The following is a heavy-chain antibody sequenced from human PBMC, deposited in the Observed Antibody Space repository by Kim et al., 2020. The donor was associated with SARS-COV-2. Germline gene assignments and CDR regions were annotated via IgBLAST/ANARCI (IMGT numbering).Heavy chain of an antibody. J-gene: IGHJ6*03. CDR3: ARDRGGLKHYMDV. Sequence: NHPPGSRVAISVDTSKNQFSLNLRSVTAADTALYYCARDRGGLKHYMDVWGKGTAVTISS. V-gene: IGHV4-59*01. D-gene: IGHD3-10*01.